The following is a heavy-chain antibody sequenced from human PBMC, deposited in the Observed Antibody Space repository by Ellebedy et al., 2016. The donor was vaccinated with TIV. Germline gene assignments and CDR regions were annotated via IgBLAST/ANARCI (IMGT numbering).Heavy chain of an antibody. CDR1: GFTFSSYT. J-gene: IGHJ3*01. V-gene: IGHV3-21*01. CDR2: INSGSTYM. CDR3: ARDPSIVLLEAGTEPPSDL. D-gene: IGHD1-26*01. Sequence: GESLKISCAVSGFTFSSYTMIWVRQAPGRGLEWVSSINSGSTYMYYADSVKGRFTISRDNAKSSLYLQMNSLRAEDTAVYYCARDPSIVLLEAGTEPPSDLWGQGTMVTVSS.